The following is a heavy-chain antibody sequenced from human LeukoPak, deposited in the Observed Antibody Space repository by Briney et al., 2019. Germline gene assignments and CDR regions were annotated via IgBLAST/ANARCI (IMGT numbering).Heavy chain of an antibody. J-gene: IGHJ4*02. D-gene: IGHD1-1*01. CDR3: ARRRGWTESYYFDY. CDR1: GFTFSSYW. CDR2: INSDGSST. V-gene: IGHV3-74*01. Sequence: PGGSLRLSCAASGFTFSSYWMHWVRQAPGKGLVLDSRINSDGSSTSYADSVKGRFTISRDNAKNSLYLQMNSLRAEDTAVYYCARRRGWTESYYFDYWGQGTLFTVSS.